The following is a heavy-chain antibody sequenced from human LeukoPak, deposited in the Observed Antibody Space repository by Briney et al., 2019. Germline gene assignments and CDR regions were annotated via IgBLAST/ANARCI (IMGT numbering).Heavy chain of an antibody. V-gene: IGHV3-21*01. CDR1: GFTVSSNY. CDR3: ARDDYDSSRANDY. CDR2: ISSSSSYI. D-gene: IGHD3-22*01. Sequence: PGGSLRLSCAASGFTVSSNYMSWVRQAPGKGLEWVSSISSSSSYIYYADSVKGRFTISRDNAKNSLYLQMNSLRAEDTAVYYCARDDYDSSRANDYWGQGTLVTVSS. J-gene: IGHJ4*02.